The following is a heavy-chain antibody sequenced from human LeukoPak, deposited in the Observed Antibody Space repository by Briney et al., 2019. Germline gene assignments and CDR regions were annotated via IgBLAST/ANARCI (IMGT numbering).Heavy chain of an antibody. Sequence: GASVKVSCKASGYTFTSYWIGWVRQMPGKGLEWMGIIYPGDSDTRYSPSFQGQVTISADKSISTAYLQWSSLKASDTAMYYCARRVYDILTGYHDAFDIWGQGTMVTVSS. V-gene: IGHV5-51*01. D-gene: IGHD3-9*01. CDR1: GYTFTSYW. CDR2: IYPGDSDT. J-gene: IGHJ3*02. CDR3: ARRVYDILTGYHDAFDI.